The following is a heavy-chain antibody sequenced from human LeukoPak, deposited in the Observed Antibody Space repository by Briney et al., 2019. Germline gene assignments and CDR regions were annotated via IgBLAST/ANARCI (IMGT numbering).Heavy chain of an antibody. D-gene: IGHD3-22*01. CDR2: ISSSGSAI. V-gene: IGHV3-48*03. Sequence: PGGSLRLSCAASGFTFSSYEMNWVRQAPGKGLEWVSFISSSGSAIHYADSVRGRFTISRDNAKNSLFLQMSRLRAEDTAVYYCAREKLSFYDSSGYFDHWGQGPLVTVSS. J-gene: IGHJ4*02. CDR1: GFTFSSYE. CDR3: AREKLSFYDSSGYFDH.